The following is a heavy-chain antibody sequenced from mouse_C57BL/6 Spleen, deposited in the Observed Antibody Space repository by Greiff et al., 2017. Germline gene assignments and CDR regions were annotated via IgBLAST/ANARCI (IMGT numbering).Heavy chain of an antibody. CDR3: ASYYEDYFDD. J-gene: IGHJ2*01. CDR2: INPSTGGT. CDR1: GYSFTGYY. D-gene: IGHD2-10*01. V-gene: IGHV1-42*01. Sequence: EVQLQQSGPELVKPGASVKISCKASGYSFTGYYMNWVKQSPEKSLEWIGEINPSTGGTTYNQKFKAKATLTVDKSSSTAYMQLKSLTSEDSAVYYCASYYEDYFDDWGQGTTLTVSS.